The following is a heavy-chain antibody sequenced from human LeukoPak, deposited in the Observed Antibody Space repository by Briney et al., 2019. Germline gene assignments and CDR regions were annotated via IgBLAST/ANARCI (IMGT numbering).Heavy chain of an antibody. Sequence: GGSLILSCAASGFTISNYAMCWVREAQGKGLEWVSTISGSGDNTYYADSVKGRFIFSRHNSKNTQFVQKKSLIADAAAVYYCAEGFVVVHGNVYYFDYWGQG. CDR2: ISGSGDNT. D-gene: IGHD2-21*01. J-gene: IGHJ4*02. CDR1: GFTISNYA. CDR3: AEGFVVVHGNVYYFDY. V-gene: IGHV3-23*01.